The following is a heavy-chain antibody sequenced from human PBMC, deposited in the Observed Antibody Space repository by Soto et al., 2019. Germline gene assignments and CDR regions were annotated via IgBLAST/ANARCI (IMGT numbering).Heavy chain of an antibody. CDR1: GFTFSSYS. Sequence: EVQLVESGGGLVQPGGSLRLSCAASGFTFSSYSMNWVRQAPGKGLEWVSAISGSGGSTYYADSVKGRFTISRDNSKNTLYLQMNSLRAEDTAVYYCAKDIFSTRLQHPNFDYWGQGTLVTVSS. CDR3: AKDIFSTRLQHPNFDY. D-gene: IGHD1-1*01. CDR2: ISGSGGST. J-gene: IGHJ4*02. V-gene: IGHV3-23*04.